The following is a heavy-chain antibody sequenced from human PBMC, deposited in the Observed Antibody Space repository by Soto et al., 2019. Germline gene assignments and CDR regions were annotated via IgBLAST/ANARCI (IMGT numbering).Heavy chain of an antibody. Sequence: SETLSLTCTVSGGSISSHYWSWIRQPPGQGLEWIGYIYYSGSTNYNPSLKSRVTISVDTSKSQFSLRLSSVTAADTAVYFCGRLDGYDHFFAYWGQGALVTVSS. CDR2: IYYSGST. CDR3: GRLDGYDHFFAY. V-gene: IGHV4-59*08. D-gene: IGHD5-12*01. J-gene: IGHJ4*02. CDR1: GGSISSHY.